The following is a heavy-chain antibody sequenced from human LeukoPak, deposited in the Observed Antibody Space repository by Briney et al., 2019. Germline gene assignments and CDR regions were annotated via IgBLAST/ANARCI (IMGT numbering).Heavy chain of an antibody. Sequence: ASVKVSCKASGGTFISYAISWVRQAPGQGLEWMGGIIPIFGTANYAQKFQGRVTITTDASTSTAYMELSRLRSEDTAVYYCARDGDYGGNFHYYYYLDVWGKGTTVTVSS. D-gene: IGHD4-23*01. CDR2: IIPIFGTA. J-gene: IGHJ6*03. CDR1: GGTFISYA. CDR3: ARDGDYGGNFHYYYYLDV. V-gene: IGHV1-69*05.